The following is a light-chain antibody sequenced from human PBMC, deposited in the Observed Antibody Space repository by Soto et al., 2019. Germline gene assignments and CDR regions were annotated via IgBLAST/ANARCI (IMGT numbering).Light chain of an antibody. Sequence: EIVFTQFPDTLSFSPGERATLSCRPSQSVSSSSLAWYQQRRGQAPRLLIHGASSRATGIPDRFSGSGSGTDFTLTISRLEPEDFAVYYCQQYGSSPRTFGQGTKVDIK. CDR2: GAS. J-gene: IGKJ1*01. CDR3: QQYGSSPRT. CDR1: QSVSSSS. V-gene: IGKV3-20*01.